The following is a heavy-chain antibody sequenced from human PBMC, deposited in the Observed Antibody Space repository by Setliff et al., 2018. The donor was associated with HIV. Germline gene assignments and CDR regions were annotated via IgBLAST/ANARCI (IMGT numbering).Heavy chain of an antibody. CDR3: ARGKRELLQSRGYYVDY. D-gene: IGHD1-26*01. CDR2: IYYSGST. CDR1: GVSISSYY. J-gene: IGHJ4*02. V-gene: IGHV4-59*08. Sequence: PSETLSLTCTVSGVSISSYYWSWIRQPPGKGLEWIGYIYYSGSTNYNPSLKSRVTISVDTSKNQFSLKLSSVTAADTAVYYCARGKRELLQSRGYYVDYWGQGTLVTSPQ.